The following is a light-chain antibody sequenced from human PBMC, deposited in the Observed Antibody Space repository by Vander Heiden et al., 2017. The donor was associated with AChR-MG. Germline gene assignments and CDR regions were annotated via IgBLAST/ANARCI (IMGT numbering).Light chain of an antibody. CDR3: QSYDSSLSGPWV. CDR1: SLNIRARSA. J-gene: IGLJ3*02. Sequence: QSVLTHPPSVSGAPGHRATIPWTGTSLNIRARSAVHWYQQIPGTCPQLLVFDNNNRPSGVPDRFHGSKSGTSASLAITELQSEDDGDYYCQSYDSSLSGPWVFGGGTKLTVL. V-gene: IGLV1-40*01. CDR2: DNN.